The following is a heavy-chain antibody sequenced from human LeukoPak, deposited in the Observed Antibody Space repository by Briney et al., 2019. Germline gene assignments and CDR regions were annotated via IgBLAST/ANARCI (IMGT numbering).Heavy chain of an antibody. CDR1: GFTFSNAW. V-gene: IGHV3-15*01. J-gene: IGHJ4*02. Sequence: GGSLRLSCAASGFTFSNAWMSRVRQAPGKGLEWVGRIKSKTDGGTTDYAAPVKGRFTISRDDSKNTLYLQMNSLKTEDTAVYYCTTDTTMIVVVNDWGQGTLVTVSS. CDR2: IKSKTDGGTT. D-gene: IGHD3-22*01. CDR3: TTDTTMIVVVND.